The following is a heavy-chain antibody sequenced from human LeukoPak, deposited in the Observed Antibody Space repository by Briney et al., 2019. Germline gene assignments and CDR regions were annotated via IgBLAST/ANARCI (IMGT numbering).Heavy chain of an antibody. CDR2: ISSSGSYI. CDR1: GFTFSSYS. V-gene: IGHV3-21*01. CDR3: ARSPLSGSPY. Sequence: PGGSLRLSCAASGFTFSSYSMNWVRQAPGKGLEWFSSISSSGSYIYYADSVKGRFTISRDNAKNSLYLQMNSLRAEDTAVYYCARSPLSGSPYWGQGTLVTVSS. D-gene: IGHD1-26*01. J-gene: IGHJ4*02.